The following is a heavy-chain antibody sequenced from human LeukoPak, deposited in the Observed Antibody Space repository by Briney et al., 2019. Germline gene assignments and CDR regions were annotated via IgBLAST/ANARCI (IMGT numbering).Heavy chain of an antibody. CDR3: AKDTLVLYAFDI. D-gene: IGHD2-15*01. V-gene: IGHV3-23*01. J-gene: IGHJ3*02. CDR1: GFTFSSYA. CDR2: INGSGGST. Sequence: GGSLRLSCAASGFTFSSYAMSWVRQAPGKGLEWVSDINGSGGSTYYADSVKGRFTISRDNSKNTLYLQMNSLRAEDTAVYYCAKDTLVLYAFDIWGQGTMVTVSS.